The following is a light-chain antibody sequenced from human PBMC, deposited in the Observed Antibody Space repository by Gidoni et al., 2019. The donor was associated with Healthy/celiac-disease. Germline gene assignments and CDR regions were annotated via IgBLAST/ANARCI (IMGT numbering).Light chain of an antibody. CDR2: DVS. V-gene: IGLV2-14*03. J-gene: IGLJ3*02. CDR3: SSYTSSSTLDWV. Sequence: QSALTQPASVSGSPGQSITISYTGTRSDVDGYNYVSWYQQHPGKAPNLMIYDVSNRPSGVSNRFSGSQSGNTASLTISGLQAEDEADYYCSSYTSSSTLDWVFGGGTKLTVL. CDR1: RSDVDGYNY.